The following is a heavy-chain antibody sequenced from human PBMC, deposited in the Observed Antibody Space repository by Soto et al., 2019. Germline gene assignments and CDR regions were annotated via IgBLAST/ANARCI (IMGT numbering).Heavy chain of an antibody. CDR3: EKGALRFLEWLLYMDY. CDR2: ISYDGSNK. Sequence: QVQLVESGGGVVQPGRSLRLSCAASGFTFSSYGMHWVRQAPGKGLEWVAVISYDGSNKYYADSVKGRFTISRDNSKNTLYLQMNSLRAEDTAVYYCEKGALRFLEWLLYMDYWGQGTLVTVSS. D-gene: IGHD3-3*01. V-gene: IGHV3-30*18. J-gene: IGHJ4*02. CDR1: GFTFSSYG.